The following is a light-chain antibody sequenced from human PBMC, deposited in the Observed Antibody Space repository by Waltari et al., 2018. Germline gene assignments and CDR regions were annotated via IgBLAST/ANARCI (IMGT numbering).Light chain of an antibody. CDR1: SSDVGGYNY. CDR3: SSYAGSNIGV. CDR2: EVS. V-gene: IGLV2-8*01. Sequence: QSALTQPPSASGSPGQSVTISCTGTSSDVGGYNYVSWYQQHPGKAPKLMIYEVSKRPSGVPDRFSGSKPGNTASLTVSGLQAEDEADYYCSSYAGSNIGVFGGGTKLTVL. J-gene: IGLJ3*02.